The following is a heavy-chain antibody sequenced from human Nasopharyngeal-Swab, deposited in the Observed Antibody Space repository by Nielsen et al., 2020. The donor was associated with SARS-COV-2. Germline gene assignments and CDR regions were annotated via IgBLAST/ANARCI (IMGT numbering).Heavy chain of an antibody. J-gene: IGHJ4*02. CDR1: GFTFSSYW. CDR3: ASRGYSNGWMGWGQQYYFDY. CDR2: IKQDGSEK. Sequence: GESLKISCAASGFTFSSYWMSWVRQAPGKGLEWVANIKQDGSEKYYVDSVKGRFTISRDNAKNSLYLQMNSLRAEDTAVYYCASRGYSNGWMGWGQQYYFDYWGQGTLVTVSS. V-gene: IGHV3-7*01. D-gene: IGHD6-19*01.